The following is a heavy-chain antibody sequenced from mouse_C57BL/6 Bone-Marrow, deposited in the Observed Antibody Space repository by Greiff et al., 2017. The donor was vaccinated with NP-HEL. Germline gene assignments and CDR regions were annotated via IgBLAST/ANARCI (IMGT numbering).Heavy chain of an antibody. J-gene: IGHJ4*01. CDR3: TMYDYDYAMDY. D-gene: IGHD2-4*01. V-gene: IGHV5-9-1*02. Sequence: EVHLVESGEGLVKPGGSLKLSCAASGFTFSSYAMSWVRQTPEKRLEWVAYISSGGDYIYYADTVKGRFTISRDNARNTLYLQMSSLKSEDTAMYYCTMYDYDYAMDYWGQGTSVTVSS. CDR2: ISSGGDYI. CDR1: GFTFSSYA.